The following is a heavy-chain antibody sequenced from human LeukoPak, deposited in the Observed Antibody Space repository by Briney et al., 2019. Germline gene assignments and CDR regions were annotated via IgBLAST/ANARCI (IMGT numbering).Heavy chain of an antibody. CDR3: ARSYSKNWYGY. D-gene: IGHD6-13*01. J-gene: IGHJ4*02. CDR2: IFPGDSDT. V-gene: IGHV5-51*01. Sequence: GESLKISCKGSGYTFTNYWIGWVRQMPGEGLEWMGIIFPGDSDTRYSPSFEGQVTISADKSITTAYLQWSSLKASDTAMYYCARSYSKNWYGYWGQGTLVTVSS. CDR1: GYTFTNYW.